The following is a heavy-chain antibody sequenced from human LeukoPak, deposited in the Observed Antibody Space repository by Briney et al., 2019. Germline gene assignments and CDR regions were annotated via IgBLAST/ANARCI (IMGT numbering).Heavy chain of an antibody. Sequence: GASVKVSCKASGYTFTGYYMHWVRQAPGQGLEWMGRIIPILGIANYAQKFQGRVTITADKSTSTAYMELSSLRSEDTAVYYCARAVGAPPNYYYYGMDVWGQGTTVTVSS. V-gene: IGHV1-69*04. CDR2: IIPILGIA. D-gene: IGHD1-26*01. CDR3: ARAVGAPPNYYYYGMDV. CDR1: GYTFTGYY. J-gene: IGHJ6*02.